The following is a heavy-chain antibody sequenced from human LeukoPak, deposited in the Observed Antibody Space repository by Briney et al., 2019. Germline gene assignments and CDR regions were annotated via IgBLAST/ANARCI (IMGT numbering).Heavy chain of an antibody. V-gene: IGHV4-59*12. J-gene: IGHJ4*02. Sequence: PSETLSLTCTVSGGSTSSNYWSWIRQPPGKGLEWIGYIYYSGSTNYNPSLKSRVTISVDTSKNQFSLKLSSVTAADTAVYYCARVGSYYYDSSGYKARGFWGQGTLVTVSS. D-gene: IGHD3-22*01. CDR3: ARVGSYYYDSSGYKARGF. CDR1: GGSTSSNY. CDR2: IYYSGST.